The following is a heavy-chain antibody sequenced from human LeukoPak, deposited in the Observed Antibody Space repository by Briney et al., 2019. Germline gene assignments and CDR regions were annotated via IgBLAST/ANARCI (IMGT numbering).Heavy chain of an antibody. Sequence: SETLSLTCTVSGGSISSYYWSWIRQPPGKGLEWIGYIYYSGSTYYNPSLKSRVTISVDTSKNQFSLKLSSVTAADTAVYYCARATMVGGSYEIGAFDIWGQGTMVTVSS. CDR1: GGSISSYY. CDR3: ARATMVGGSYEIGAFDI. V-gene: IGHV4-59*12. J-gene: IGHJ3*02. CDR2: IYYSGST. D-gene: IGHD1-26*01.